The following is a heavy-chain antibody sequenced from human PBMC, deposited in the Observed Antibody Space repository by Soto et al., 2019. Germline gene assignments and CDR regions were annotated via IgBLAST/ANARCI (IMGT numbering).Heavy chain of an antibody. CDR1: WFSLSTSGVG. Sequence: QITLKESGPTLVKPTQTRTLTCTFSWFSLSTSGVGVGWIRRPPGKALEWLALIYWDDDKRYSPSLKSRLTITKDTSKNQVVLTMTNMDPVDTATYYCAHIVVVPAAMYLFMGSYFDYWGQGTLVTVSS. V-gene: IGHV2-5*02. CDR3: AHIVVVPAAMYLFMGSYFDY. CDR2: IYWDDDK. J-gene: IGHJ4*02. D-gene: IGHD2-2*01.